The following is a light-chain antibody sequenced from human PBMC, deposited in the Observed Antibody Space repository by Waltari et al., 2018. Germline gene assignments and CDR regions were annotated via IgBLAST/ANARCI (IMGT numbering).Light chain of an antibody. CDR1: RSDIEKNF. J-gene: IGLJ1*01. V-gene: IGLV1-51*02. CDR3: GSWDTSLSAS. Sequence: QSVLTQPPSVSASPGKTVTISCPGSRSDIEKNFVSWDQVVPGTAPKRLIFANSRRPSGIPDRFSASKSGTSATLDITGLQTGDEAHYYCGSWDTSLSASFGTGTKVIVL. CDR2: ANS.